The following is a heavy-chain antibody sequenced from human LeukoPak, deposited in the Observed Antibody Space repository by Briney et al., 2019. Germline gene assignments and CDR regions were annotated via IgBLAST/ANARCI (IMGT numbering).Heavy chain of an antibody. CDR1: GLTFSSYN. Sequence: GGSLRLSCAASGLTFSSYNMNWVRQAPGKGLEWVSFISSSSNYIYYTDSVKGRFTISRDNAKNSVDLQMNSLRVEDTAVYYCARSRGSSGGDDPWGQGTLVTVSS. V-gene: IGHV3-21*01. J-gene: IGHJ5*02. CDR2: ISSSSNYI. CDR3: ARSRGSSGGDDP. D-gene: IGHD6-19*01.